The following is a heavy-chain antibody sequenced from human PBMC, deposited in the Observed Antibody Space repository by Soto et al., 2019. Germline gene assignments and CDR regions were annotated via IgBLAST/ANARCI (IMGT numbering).Heavy chain of an antibody. Sequence: SETLSLTCNASGGSITSSGSAWGWIRPSPKKGLEWIGTIDYSGNIYYIPSLKSRITISVDTSKNQISLKLSSVTAADKAVYYCARHIHNQGFEYYFDSWGQGTLVTVSS. CDR1: GGSITSSGSA. D-gene: IGHD1-1*01. CDR2: IDYSGNI. CDR3: ARHIHNQGFEYYFDS. V-gene: IGHV4-39*01. J-gene: IGHJ4*02.